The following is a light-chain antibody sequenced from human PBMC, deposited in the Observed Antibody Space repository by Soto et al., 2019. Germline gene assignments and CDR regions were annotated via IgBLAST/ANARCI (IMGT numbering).Light chain of an antibody. J-gene: IGLJ2*01. Sequence: QSVLTQPPSVSGAPGQRVTISCTGSSSNLGAGYDVYWYQQLPGTAPKLLIYGNTNRPSGVPDRFSGSKSGTSASLAITGLKDEDEADYYCQSYDNSLSGSKIFGGGTKLTVL. V-gene: IGLV1-40*01. CDR1: SSNLGAGYD. CDR3: QSYDNSLSGSKI. CDR2: GNT.